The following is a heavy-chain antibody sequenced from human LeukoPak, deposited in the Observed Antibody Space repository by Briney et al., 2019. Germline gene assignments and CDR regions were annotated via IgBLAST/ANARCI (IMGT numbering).Heavy chain of an antibody. V-gene: IGHV1-18*01. D-gene: IGHD3-10*01. CDR3: ARGKTYGSGSYGFFDY. CDR2: ISAYNGNT. Sequence: ASVKVSCKASGYTFTSYGIGWVRQAPGQGLEWMGWISAYNGNTNYAQKLQGRVTMTTDTSTSTAYMELRSLRSDDTAVYYCARGKTYGSGSYGFFDYWGQGTLVTVSS. J-gene: IGHJ4*02. CDR1: GYTFTSYG.